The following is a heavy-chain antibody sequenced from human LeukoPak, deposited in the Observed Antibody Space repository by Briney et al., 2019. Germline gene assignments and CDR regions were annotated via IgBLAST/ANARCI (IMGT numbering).Heavy chain of an antibody. Sequence: SETLSLTCTVSGGSISSYYWSWIRQPPGKGLEWIGHIYYSGSTNYNPSLKSRVTISVDTSKNQFSLKLSSVTAADTAVYYCARAGRYCSGGSCYRSPIDYWGQGTLVTVSS. CDR1: GGSISSYY. CDR2: IYYSGST. V-gene: IGHV4-59*08. J-gene: IGHJ4*02. D-gene: IGHD2-15*01. CDR3: ARAGRYCSGGSCYRSPIDY.